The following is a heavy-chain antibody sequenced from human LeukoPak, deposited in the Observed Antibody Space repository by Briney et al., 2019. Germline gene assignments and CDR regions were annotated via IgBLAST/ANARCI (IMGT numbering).Heavy chain of an antibody. CDR3: ARGIEATPNSFDP. CDR2: MKTDGSEI. V-gene: IGHV3-7*01. Sequence: PGGSLRLSCAASGFTFSSYWMNWVRQAPGKGLEWVANMKTDGSEIYYVDSVKGRFTISRDNAKNSLYLQMNSLRAEDTAVYYCARGIEATPNSFDPWGQGTLVTASS. J-gene: IGHJ5*02. CDR1: GFTFSSYW. D-gene: IGHD2-15*01.